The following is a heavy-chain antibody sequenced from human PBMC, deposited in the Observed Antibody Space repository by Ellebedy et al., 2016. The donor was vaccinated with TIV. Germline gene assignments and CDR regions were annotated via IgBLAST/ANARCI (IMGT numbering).Heavy chain of an antibody. D-gene: IGHD5-12*01. CDR1: GFTFSSYG. V-gene: IGHV3-30*02. Sequence: GESLKISXAASGFTFSSYGMHWVRQAPGKGLEWVAVIWYDGSNKYYADSVKGRFTISRDNSKNTLYLQMNSLRAEDTAVYYCAKGIAYEHYYYYGMDVWGQGTTVTVSS. CDR3: AKGIAYEHYYYYGMDV. CDR2: IWYDGSNK. J-gene: IGHJ6*02.